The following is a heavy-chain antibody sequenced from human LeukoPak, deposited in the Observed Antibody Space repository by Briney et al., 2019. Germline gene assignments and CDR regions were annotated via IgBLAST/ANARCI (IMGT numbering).Heavy chain of an antibody. CDR3: ARHGAEGTPATAPLDY. Sequence: PSETLSLTCTVSGGSISSYYWSWIRQPPGKGLEWIGYIYYSGSTNYNPSLKSRVTISVDTSKNQFSLKLSSVTAADTAVYYCARHGAEGTPATAPLDYWGQGTLVTVSS. CDR1: GGSISSYY. J-gene: IGHJ4*02. V-gene: IGHV4-59*08. CDR2: IYYSGST. D-gene: IGHD1/OR15-1a*01.